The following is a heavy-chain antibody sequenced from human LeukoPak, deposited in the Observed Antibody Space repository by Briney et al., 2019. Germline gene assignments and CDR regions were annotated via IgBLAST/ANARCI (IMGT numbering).Heavy chain of an antibody. Sequence: GGPLSLSCAPSGFPFCSYAVRWAPEAPGKGREGVSAKSGCGGSIYYADAVKGRFTISRDNSKNTLYMQMNSLRAEDTGVYYCAKDRLLWFGELDYWGQGTLVTVSS. CDR3: AKDRLLWFGELDY. D-gene: IGHD3-10*01. V-gene: IGHV3-23*01. CDR1: GFPFCSYA. J-gene: IGHJ4*02. CDR2: KSGCGGSI.